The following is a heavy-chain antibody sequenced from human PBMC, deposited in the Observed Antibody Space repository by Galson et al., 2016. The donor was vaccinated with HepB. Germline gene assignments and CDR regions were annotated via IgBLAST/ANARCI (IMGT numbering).Heavy chain of an antibody. D-gene: IGHD3-16*02. CDR1: GGSISSYY. J-gene: IGHJ4*02. CDR2: IYYSGST. CDR3: STGPPNDLWESYRLPYFDY. V-gene: IGHV4-59*01. Sequence: TLSLTCTVSGGSISSYYWSWIRQPPGKGLEWIGYIYYSGSTNYNPSLKSRVTISVDTSKNQFSLKLSSVTAADTAVYYCSTGPPNDLWESYRLPYFDYWGQGTLVTVSS.